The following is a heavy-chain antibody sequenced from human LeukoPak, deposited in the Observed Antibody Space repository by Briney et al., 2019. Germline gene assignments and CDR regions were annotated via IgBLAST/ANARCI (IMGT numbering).Heavy chain of an antibody. D-gene: IGHD3-3*01. CDR2: ISYDGSNK. Sequence: GGSLRLSCAASGFTFSSYAMHWVRQAPGKGLEWVAVISYDGSNKYYADSVKGRFTISRDNSKNTLYLQMNSLRAEDTAVYYCARDLFWSGYYYYMDVWGKGTTVTVSS. CDR3: ARDLFWSGYYYYMDV. CDR1: GFTFSSYA. J-gene: IGHJ6*03. V-gene: IGHV3-30*04.